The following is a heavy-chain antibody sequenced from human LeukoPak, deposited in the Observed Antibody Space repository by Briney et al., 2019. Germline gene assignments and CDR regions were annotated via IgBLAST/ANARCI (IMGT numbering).Heavy chain of an antibody. J-gene: IGHJ5*02. Sequence: QPGGSLRLSCAASGFTYSSYGMHWVRQAPGKGLEWVAFIRYDGSNKYYADSVKGRFTISRDNSKNTLYLQMNSLRAEDTAVYYCAKDQYDSSGPWGQETLVTVSS. D-gene: IGHD3-22*01. CDR1: GFTYSSYG. CDR3: AKDQYDSSGP. CDR2: IRYDGSNK. V-gene: IGHV3-30*02.